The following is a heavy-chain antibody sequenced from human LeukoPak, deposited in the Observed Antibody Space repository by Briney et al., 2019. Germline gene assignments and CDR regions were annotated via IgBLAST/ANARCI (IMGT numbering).Heavy chain of an antibody. D-gene: IGHD3-9*01. J-gene: IGHJ5*02. CDR3: ARGRYSAGDNWFDP. CDR1: GGSITSSY. V-gene: IGHV4-59*01. CDR2: IHYTGST. Sequence: SETLSLTCTVSGGSITSSYWSWIRQSPGKGLEWIGYIHYTGSTNYDPSLKSRVTMLIDTSKNQFSLKLSSVTAADTAVYYCARGRYSAGDNWFDPWGQGTLVTVSS.